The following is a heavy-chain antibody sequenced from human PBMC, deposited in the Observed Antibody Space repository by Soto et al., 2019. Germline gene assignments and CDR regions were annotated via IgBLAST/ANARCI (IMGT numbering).Heavy chain of an antibody. CDR2: ISGSGGST. CDR1: GFTFSSYA. Sequence: HPGGSLRLSCAASGFTFSSYAMSWVRQAPGKGLEWVSAISGSGGSTYYADSVKGRFTISRDNSKNTLYLQMNSLRAEDTAVYYCAMGGYDILTCYYPYYFDYSNVDYWGQGTLGTVSA. CDR3: AMGGYDILTCYYPYYFDYSNVDY. V-gene: IGHV3-23*01. J-gene: IGHJ4*02. D-gene: IGHD3-9*01.